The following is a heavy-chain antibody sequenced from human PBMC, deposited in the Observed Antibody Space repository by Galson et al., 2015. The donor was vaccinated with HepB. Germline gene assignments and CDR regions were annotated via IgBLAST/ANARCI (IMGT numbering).Heavy chain of an antibody. CDR3: ARDGAYSSGWYGY. Sequence: SVKVSCKASGYTFTGYYMHWVRQAPGQGLEWMGWINPNSGGTNYAQKFQGWVTMTRDTSISTAYMELSRLRSDDTAVYYCARDGAYSSGWYGYWGQGTLVTVSS. D-gene: IGHD6-19*01. J-gene: IGHJ4*02. CDR2: INPNSGGT. CDR1: GYTFTGYY. V-gene: IGHV1-2*04.